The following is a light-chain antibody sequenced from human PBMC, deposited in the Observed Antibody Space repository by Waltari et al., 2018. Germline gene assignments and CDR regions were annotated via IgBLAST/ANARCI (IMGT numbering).Light chain of an antibody. J-gene: IGLJ2*01. CDR2: GKN. CDR3: NSRDSSGNHVV. Sequence: SSELTQDPAVSVALGQPVRITCQGDRLRSYYASRYQQKPGQAPVLVIYGKNNRPSGIPDRFSGSSSGNTASLTITGAQAEDEADYYCNSRDSSGNHVVFGGGTKLTVL. V-gene: IGLV3-19*01. CDR1: RLRSYY.